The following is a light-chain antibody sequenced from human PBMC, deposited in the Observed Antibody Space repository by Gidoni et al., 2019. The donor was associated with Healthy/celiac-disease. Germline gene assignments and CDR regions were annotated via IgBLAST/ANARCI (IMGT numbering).Light chain of an antibody. CDR3: QQLNSYPHT. V-gene: IGKV1-9*01. CDR1: QGIKSN. CDR2: AAS. Sequence: IQLTQSPSFLSASVGDRVTITCRASQGIKSNLAWYQQKPGKAPKLLIYAASTLQSGVPSRFSGSGSGTEFTLTISSLQPEDFATYYCQQLNSYPHTFGGGTKVEIK. J-gene: IGKJ4*01.